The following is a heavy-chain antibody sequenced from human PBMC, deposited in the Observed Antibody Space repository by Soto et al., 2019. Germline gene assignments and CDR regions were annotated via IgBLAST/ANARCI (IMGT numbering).Heavy chain of an antibody. Sequence: SLRLSGAASGFTFSSYAMSWVRQAPGKGLEWVSAISGSGGSTYYADSVKGRLTISRDNSKNTLYLQMNSRRAEDMAVYYCAKGRWAGSGWYDFDYWGQGTLVTVSS. CDR1: GFTFSSYA. CDR3: AKGRWAGSGWYDFDY. D-gene: IGHD6-19*01. CDR2: ISGSGGST. V-gene: IGHV3-23*01. J-gene: IGHJ4*02.